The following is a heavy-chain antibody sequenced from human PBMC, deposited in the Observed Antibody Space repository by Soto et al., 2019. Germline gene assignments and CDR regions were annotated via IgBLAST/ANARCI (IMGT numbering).Heavy chain of an antibody. J-gene: IGHJ4*02. V-gene: IGHV3-7*01. Sequence: EVQLVESGGGLVQPGGSLRLSCAASGFTFSSYWMSWVRQAPGKGLEWVANIKQDGSEKYYVDSVKGRFTISRDNAKNSLYLQMNSLRAEDTAVYYCARSRSSITMVRGVISPTYYFDYWGQGTLVTVSS. D-gene: IGHD3-10*01. CDR3: ARSRSSITMVRGVISPTYYFDY. CDR2: IKQDGSEK. CDR1: GFTFSSYW.